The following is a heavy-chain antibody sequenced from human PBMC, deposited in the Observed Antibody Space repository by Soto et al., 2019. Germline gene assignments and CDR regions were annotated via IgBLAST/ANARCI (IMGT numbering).Heavy chain of an antibody. Sequence: SETLSLTCTVSCGSISSYYWSWIRQPPGKGLEWIGYIYYTGSTNYNPSIKSRVTISLDTYRNHSSLKLSSVTAADTAVFYCAREYANSREAFDFWGQGALVTLSS. CDR3: AREYANSREAFDF. V-gene: IGHV4-59*01. D-gene: IGHD2-2*01. J-gene: IGHJ4*02. CDR1: CGSISSYY. CDR2: IYYTGST.